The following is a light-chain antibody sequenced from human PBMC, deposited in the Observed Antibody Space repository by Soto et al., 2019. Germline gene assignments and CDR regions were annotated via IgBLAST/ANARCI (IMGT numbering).Light chain of an antibody. CDR2: DAS. CDR1: QSVMRY. Sequence: EIVLTQSPGTLSLSPGDRATLSCRASQSVMRYLAWYQQKPGQAPRLLIYDASYRATDTSARFSGSGSETDFTLTISSLEPEDFAVYYCQQRFNWPWTFGQGTKVDIK. J-gene: IGKJ1*01. CDR3: QQRFNWPWT. V-gene: IGKV3-11*01.